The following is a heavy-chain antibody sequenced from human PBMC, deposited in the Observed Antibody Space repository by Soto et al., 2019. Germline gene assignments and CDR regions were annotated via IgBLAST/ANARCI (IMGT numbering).Heavy chain of an antibody. CDR2: IIPSFGKA. CDR3: ASASLCSSCYRHYYYYGMHL. Sequence: QVQLVQSGAEVKKPGSSVKVSCKASGGTFSSYAISWVRQAPGQGLEWMGGIIPSFGKANYEQQFQGRITITADDSTITAYMELGRLRSEATAVYYCASASLCSSCYRHYYYYGMHLLGHGTTVTLSS. CDR1: GGTFSSYA. V-gene: IGHV1-69*12. D-gene: IGHD2-2*01. J-gene: IGHJ6*02.